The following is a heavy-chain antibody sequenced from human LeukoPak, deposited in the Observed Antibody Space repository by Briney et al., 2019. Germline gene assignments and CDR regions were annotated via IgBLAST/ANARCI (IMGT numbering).Heavy chain of an antibody. Sequence: SVKVSCKASGGTFSSDTISWVRQAPGQGLEWMGRIIPILGIANYAQKFQGRVTITADKSTSTAYMELSSLRSEDTAVYYCARDLREVVPAAMIAYWGQGTLVTVSS. V-gene: IGHV1-69*04. J-gene: IGHJ4*02. CDR1: GGTFSSDT. CDR2: IIPILGIA. D-gene: IGHD2-2*01. CDR3: ARDLREVVPAAMIAY.